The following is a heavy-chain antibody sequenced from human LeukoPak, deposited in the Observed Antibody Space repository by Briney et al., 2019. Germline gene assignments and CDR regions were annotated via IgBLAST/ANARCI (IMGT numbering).Heavy chain of an antibody. J-gene: IGHJ2*01. CDR1: GDSVSSNSAA. D-gene: IGHD3-16*01. V-gene: IGHV6-1*01. Sequence: SQTLSLTCAISGDSVSSNSAAWNWIRQSPSRGLEWLGRTYYRSKWFSYYAASVRSRITINPDTSKNQFSLQLKSVTPEDTAVYYCARVITPRGYFDLWGRGTLVTVSS. CDR3: ARVITPRGYFDL. CDR2: TYYRSKWFS.